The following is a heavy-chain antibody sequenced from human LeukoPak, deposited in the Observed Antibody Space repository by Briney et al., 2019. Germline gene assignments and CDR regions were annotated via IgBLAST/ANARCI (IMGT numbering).Heavy chain of an antibody. Sequence: SETLSLTCAVYGGSFSGYYWSWIRQPPGKGLEWIGEINHSGSTNYNPSLKSRVTISVDTSKNQFSLKLSSVTAADTAVYYCASTYYDFWSGYYRRNSIDYWGQGTLVTASS. CDR2: INHSGST. CDR1: GGSFSGYY. D-gene: IGHD3-3*01. J-gene: IGHJ4*02. CDR3: ASTYYDFWSGYYRRNSIDY. V-gene: IGHV4-34*01.